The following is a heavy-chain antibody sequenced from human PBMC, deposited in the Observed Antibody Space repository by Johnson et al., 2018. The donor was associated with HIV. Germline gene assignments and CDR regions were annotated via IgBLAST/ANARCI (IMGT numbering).Heavy chain of an antibody. CDR1: GFTFSTYG. V-gene: IGHV3-33*01. Sequence: QVQLVESGGGVVQPGRSLRLSCAASGFTFSTYGMHWVRQAPGKGLEWVALIWYDGSNKYYADSVKGRFTISRDNSKNTVYLQMNSLRAEDTSLYYCARALRDAFDIWGQGTMVTVSS. J-gene: IGHJ3*02. CDR2: IWYDGSNK. D-gene: IGHD4-17*01. CDR3: ARALRDAFDI.